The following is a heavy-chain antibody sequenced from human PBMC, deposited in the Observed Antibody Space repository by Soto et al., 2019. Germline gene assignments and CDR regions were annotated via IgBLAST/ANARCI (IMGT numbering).Heavy chain of an antibody. D-gene: IGHD2-2*01. CDR1: GGTINSGDYF. J-gene: IGHJ6*02. CDR2: IFYTGST. CDR3: ARGESLVVPATARDLGLDV. Sequence: SETLSLTCSVSGGTINSGDYFWSWIRQPPGKGLEWIGSIFYTGSTYYSPSLKSRASMSMDTSKNLFSLRLRSLTAADTAVYYCARGESLVVPATARDLGLDVWGQGTTVTVSS. V-gene: IGHV4-30-4*01.